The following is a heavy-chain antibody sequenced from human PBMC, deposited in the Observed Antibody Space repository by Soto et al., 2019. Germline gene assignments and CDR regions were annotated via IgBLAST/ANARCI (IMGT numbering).Heavy chain of an antibody. J-gene: IGHJ3*02. D-gene: IGHD3-10*01. CDR3: ARRYGSAFDI. CDR2: IYYSGST. CDR1: GGSLSSYY. V-gene: IGHV4-59*01. Sequence: QVQLQESGPGLVKPSETLSLTCTVSGGSLSSYYWSWIRQPPGKGLEWIGYIYYSGSTNYNPSLKSRVTISVDTSKNQFSLKLSSVTAADTAVYYCARRYGSAFDIWGQGTMVTVSS.